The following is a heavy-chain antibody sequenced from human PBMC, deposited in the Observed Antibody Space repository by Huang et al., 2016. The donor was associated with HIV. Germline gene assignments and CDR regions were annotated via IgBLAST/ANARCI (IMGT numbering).Heavy chain of an antibody. CDR2: ISVSGTTI. D-gene: IGHD6-19*01. Sequence: QVQLVESGGGLVKPGGSLRLSCAASGLVFSDHYMNWIRQAPGKGLGWISYISVSGTTIRYADSVKGRFTISRDNAKKSLFLEMNSLRVEDTAVYYCARRMAGWDDVFDMWGQGTMVTVSS. CDR3: ARRMAGWDDVFDM. J-gene: IGHJ3*02. V-gene: IGHV3-11*01. CDR1: GLVFSDHY.